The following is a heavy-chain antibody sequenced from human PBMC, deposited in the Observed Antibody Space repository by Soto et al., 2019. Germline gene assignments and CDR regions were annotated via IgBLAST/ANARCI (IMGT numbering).Heavy chain of an antibody. V-gene: IGHV3-23*01. Sequence: EVQLLESGGGLVQPGGSLRLSCEASGFTFSSYAMHWVRQAPGKGLEWVSAISGSGGSTYYADSVKGRFTISRDNSKNTFSLQMSSLRAQDTAVYYCAKDHRALITGFHFWGQGILVTVSS. CDR3: AKDHRALITGFHF. J-gene: IGHJ4*02. CDR1: GFTFSSYA. CDR2: ISGSGGST. D-gene: IGHD3-16*01.